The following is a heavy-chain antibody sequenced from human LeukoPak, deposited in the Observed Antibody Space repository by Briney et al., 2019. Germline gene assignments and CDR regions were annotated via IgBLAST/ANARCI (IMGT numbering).Heavy chain of an antibody. CDR1: GFTFCAYG. CDR3: AKDSSSGSSYYFHGMDV. V-gene: IGHV3-30*18. D-gene: IGHD3-10*01. CDR2: TSYDGGDK. Sequence: GGSLRLSCAASGFTFCAYGMHWVRQAPGKGLEWLAVTSYDGGDKYYAASVKGRFTISRDNSNNTLDLQMNSLRVEDTAVYYCAKDSSSGSSYYFHGMDVWGQGTTVTVSS. J-gene: IGHJ6*02.